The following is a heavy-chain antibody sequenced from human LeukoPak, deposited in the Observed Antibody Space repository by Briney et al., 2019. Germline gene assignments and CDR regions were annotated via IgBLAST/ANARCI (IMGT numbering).Heavy chain of an antibody. D-gene: IGHD2-15*01. J-gene: IGHJ4*02. V-gene: IGHV1-18*01. Sequence: ASVKVSCKASGYTFTSYGISRVRQAPGQGLEWMGWISAYNGNTNYAQKLQGRVTMTTDTSTSTAYMELRSLRSDDTAVYYCARDCSGGSCYTTFDYWGQGTLVTVSS. CDR2: ISAYNGNT. CDR1: GYTFTSYG. CDR3: ARDCSGGSCYTTFDY.